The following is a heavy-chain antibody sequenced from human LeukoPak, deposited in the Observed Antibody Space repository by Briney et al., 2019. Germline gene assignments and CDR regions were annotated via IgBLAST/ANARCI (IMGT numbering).Heavy chain of an antibody. J-gene: IGHJ4*02. CDR1: GGSFSGYY. D-gene: IGHD5-12*01. CDR3: ARHGIVATSRLDY. Sequence: SETLSLTCAVYGGSFSGYYWSWIRQPPGKGLEWIGEINHSGSTNYNPSLKSRVTISVDTSKNQFSLKLSSVTAADTAVYYCARHGIVATSRLDYWGQGTLVTVSS. V-gene: IGHV4-34*01. CDR2: INHSGST.